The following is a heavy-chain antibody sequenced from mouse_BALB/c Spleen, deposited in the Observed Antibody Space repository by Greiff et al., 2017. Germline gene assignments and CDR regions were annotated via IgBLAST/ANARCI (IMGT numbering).Heavy chain of an antibody. CDR2: IRNKANGYTT. J-gene: IGHJ4*01. Sequence: EVKVVESGGGLVQPGGSLRLSCATSGFTFTDYYMSWVRQPPGKALEWLGFIRNKANGYTTEYSASVKGRFTISRDNSQSILYLQMNTLRAEDSATYYCARDHYYGSIYYAMDYWGQGTSVTVSS. D-gene: IGHD1-1*01. CDR3: ARDHYYGSIYYAMDY. V-gene: IGHV7-3*02. CDR1: GFTFTDYY.